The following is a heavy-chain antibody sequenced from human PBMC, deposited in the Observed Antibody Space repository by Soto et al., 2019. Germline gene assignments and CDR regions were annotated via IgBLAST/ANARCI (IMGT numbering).Heavy chain of an antibody. CDR2: ISHDGQNI. CDR3: AKVESGHPEAFDS. CDR1: GFAFSNQG. Sequence: EQLVESWGGVVQPGRSLRLSFAASGFAFSNQGVHWVRRAPGKGLEWVALISHDGQNIYYADSVKGRFAVSRANSKNILFLQLSSLRLNHTAVYYCAKVESGHPEAFDSWGMGTTVTVSS. J-gene: IGHJ6*04. D-gene: IGHD3-3*01. V-gene: IGHV3-30*18.